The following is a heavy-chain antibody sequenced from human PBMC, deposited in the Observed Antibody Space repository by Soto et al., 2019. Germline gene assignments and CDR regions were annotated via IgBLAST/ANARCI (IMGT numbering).Heavy chain of an antibody. Sequence: EVQVVESGGGLVKPGGSLTLSCNFTFSMYSMNWVRQAPGKGLERVASISSGAAYIKYADSVQGRFTISRDNAKNSVSLQMSSLRVEDTAVYFCTRDEGGSYDSWFHPWGQGTQVTVSA. J-gene: IGHJ5*02. CDR1: TFSMYS. CDR2: ISSGAAYI. CDR3: TRDEGGSYDSWFHP. D-gene: IGHD1-26*01. V-gene: IGHV3-21*01.